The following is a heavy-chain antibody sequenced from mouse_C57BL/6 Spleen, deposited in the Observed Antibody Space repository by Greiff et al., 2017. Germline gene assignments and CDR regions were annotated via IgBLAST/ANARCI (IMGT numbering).Heavy chain of an antibody. J-gene: IGHJ2*01. CDR2: IYPGSGNT. Sequence: QVQLQQSGAELVKPGASVKLSCKASGYTFTSYGIRWVKQRPGQGLEWIGEIYPGSGNTYYNEKFKGKATLTADKSSSTAYMQLRSLTSEDSAVYFCAVGGWFGYWGQGTTVTVS. CDR1: GYTFTSYG. CDR3: AVGGWFGY. V-gene: IGHV1-81*01. D-gene: IGHD2-2*01.